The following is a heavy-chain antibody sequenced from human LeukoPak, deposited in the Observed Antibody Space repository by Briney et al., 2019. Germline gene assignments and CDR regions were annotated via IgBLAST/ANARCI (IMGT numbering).Heavy chain of an antibody. D-gene: IGHD3-3*01. CDR3: TRVGDFWSGSVYFDY. CDR2: IYSGGST. CDR1: GFTVSSNH. V-gene: IGHV3-53*01. Sequence: TGGSLRLSCAASGFTVSSNHMSWVRQAPGKGLEWVSVIYSGGSTYYADSVKGRFTISRDNSKNTLYLQMNSLKTEDTAVYYCTRVGDFWSGSVYFDYWGQGTLVTVSS. J-gene: IGHJ4*02.